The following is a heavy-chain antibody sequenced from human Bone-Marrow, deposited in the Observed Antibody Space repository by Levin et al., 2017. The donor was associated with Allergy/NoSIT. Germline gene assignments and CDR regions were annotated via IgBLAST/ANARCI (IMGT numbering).Heavy chain of an antibody. J-gene: IGHJ6*01. Sequence: GESLKISCTGSGFTFGDYAMSWFRQAPGKGLEWVGFIRTKLYGVTTEYAASVKGRFTISRDDSKSIAYLQLNSLKAEDTAVYYCARDFPGVATGIDEDYYGMDVWGQGATVTVSS. CDR3: ARDFPGVATGIDEDYYGMDV. V-gene: IGHV3-49*03. CDR2: IRTKLYGVTT. D-gene: IGHD6-25*01. CDR1: GFTFGDYA.